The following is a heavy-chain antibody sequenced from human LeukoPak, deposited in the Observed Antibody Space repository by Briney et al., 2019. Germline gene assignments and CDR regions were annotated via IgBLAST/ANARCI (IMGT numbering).Heavy chain of an antibody. CDR3: ARGERYYGSGSHYMDV. Sequence: SETLSLTCTVSGGSISSGGYYWSWTRQHPGKGLEWIGYIYYSGSTYYNPSLKSRVTISVDTSKNQFSLKLSSVTAADTAVYYCARGERYYGSGSHYMDVWGKGTTVTVSS. V-gene: IGHV4-31*03. D-gene: IGHD3-10*01. J-gene: IGHJ6*03. CDR2: IYYSGST. CDR1: GGSISSGGYY.